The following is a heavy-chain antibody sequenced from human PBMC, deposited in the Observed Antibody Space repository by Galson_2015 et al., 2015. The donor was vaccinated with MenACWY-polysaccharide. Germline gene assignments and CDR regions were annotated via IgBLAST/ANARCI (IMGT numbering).Heavy chain of an antibody. Sequence: SETLSLTCTVSGGSISSYYWSWIRQPPGKGLEWIGYIYYSGSTNYNPSLKSRVTISVDMSKNQLSLKLSSVTAADTAVYYCARFQSPGIAVEGAGQFDYWGQGTLVTVSS. CDR3: ARFQSPGIAVEGAGQFDY. CDR2: IYYSGST. D-gene: IGHD6-19*01. V-gene: IGHV4-59*08. J-gene: IGHJ4*02. CDR1: GGSISSYY.